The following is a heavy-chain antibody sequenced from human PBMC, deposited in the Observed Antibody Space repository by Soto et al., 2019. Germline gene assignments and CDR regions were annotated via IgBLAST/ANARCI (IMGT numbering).Heavy chain of an antibody. CDR2: IYYSGST. V-gene: IGHV4-59*08. CDR3: ARRTRVVAARLNYYYYYMDV. D-gene: IGHD2-15*01. CDR1: GGSISSYY. Sequence: PSETLSLTCTVSGGSISSYYWSWIRQPPGKGLEWIGYIYYSGSTNYNPSLKSRVTISVDTSKNQFSLKLSSVTAADTAVYYCARRTRVVAARLNYYYYYMDVWGKGTTVTVSS. J-gene: IGHJ6*03.